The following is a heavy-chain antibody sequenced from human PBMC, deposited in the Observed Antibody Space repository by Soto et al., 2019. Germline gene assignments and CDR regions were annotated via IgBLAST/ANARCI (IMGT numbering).Heavy chain of an antibody. D-gene: IGHD3-10*01. CDR3: AKGGAPPYYYGSGSTIDY. J-gene: IGHJ4*02. Sequence: GGSLRLSCAASGFTFSSYAMSWVRQAPGKGLEWVSAISGSGGSTYYADSVKGRFTISRDNSKNTLYLQMNSLRAEDTAVYYCAKGGAPPYYYGSGSTIDYWGQGTLVTVSS. CDR1: GFTFSSYA. V-gene: IGHV3-23*01. CDR2: ISGSGGST.